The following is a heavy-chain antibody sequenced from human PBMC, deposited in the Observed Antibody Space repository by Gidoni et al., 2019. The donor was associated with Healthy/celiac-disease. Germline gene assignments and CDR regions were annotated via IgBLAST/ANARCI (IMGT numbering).Heavy chain of an antibody. CDR2: ISSSSSTI. V-gene: IGHV3-48*01. CDR1: GFTLSSYR. Sequence: EVQLVESGGGLVQPGGSLRLSCAASGFTLSSYRMNWVRQAPGKGLEWVSYISSSSSTIYYADSVKGRFTISRDNAKNSLYLQMNSLRAEDTAVYYCARQDSSGWYPSYDFDYWGQGTLVTVSS. CDR3: ARQDSSGWYPSYDFDY. D-gene: IGHD6-19*01. J-gene: IGHJ4*02.